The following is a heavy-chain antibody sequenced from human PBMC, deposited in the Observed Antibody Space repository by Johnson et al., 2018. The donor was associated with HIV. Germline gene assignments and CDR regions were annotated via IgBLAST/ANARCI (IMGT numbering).Heavy chain of an antibody. CDR2: IGTAGDT. J-gene: IGHJ3*02. CDR1: GFTFSNYD. Sequence: MQLVESGGGLIQPGGSLRLSCAASGFTFSNYDMYWVRQATGKGLEWVSAIGTAGDTYYPGSVKGRFTISRENAKNSLYLQMNSLRAGDTAVYYCARVTVTSGAFDIWGQGTMVTVSS. V-gene: IGHV3-13*01. D-gene: IGHD4-11*01. CDR3: ARVTVTSGAFDI.